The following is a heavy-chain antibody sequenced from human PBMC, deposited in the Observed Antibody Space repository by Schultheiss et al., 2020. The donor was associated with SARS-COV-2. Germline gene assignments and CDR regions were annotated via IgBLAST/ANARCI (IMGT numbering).Heavy chain of an antibody. CDR1: GYTFTGYY. Sequence: GESLKISCKASGYTFTGYYMHWVRQATGQGLEWMGWMNPNSGNTGYAQKFQERVTITRDMSTSTAYMELSSLRSEDTAVYYCARGSHDQGVVGWFDPWGQGTLVTVSS. D-gene: IGHD1-26*01. J-gene: IGHJ5*02. CDR3: ARGSHDQGVVGWFDP. CDR2: MNPNSGNT. V-gene: IGHV1-8*03.